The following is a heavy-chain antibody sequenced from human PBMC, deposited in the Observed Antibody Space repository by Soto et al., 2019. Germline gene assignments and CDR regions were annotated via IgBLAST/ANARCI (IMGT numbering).Heavy chain of an antibody. CDR3: ARDHSTSWYANWLDP. D-gene: IGHD6-13*01. Sequence: ASVKVSCKASGYTLTTYGITWVRQALGQGLEWIGWISDYNRNTNYAQNLQGRVTLTTDTSTSTAYMELRSLRSDDTAVYYCARDHSTSWYANWLDPWGQGTLVTVSS. V-gene: IGHV1-18*01. CDR1: GYTLTTYG. CDR2: ISDYNRNT. J-gene: IGHJ5*02.